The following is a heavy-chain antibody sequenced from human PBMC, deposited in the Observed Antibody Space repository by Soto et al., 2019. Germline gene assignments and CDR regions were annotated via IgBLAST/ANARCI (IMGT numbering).Heavy chain of an antibody. Sequence: QVQLVESGGGVVQPGRSLRLSCAASGFTFSSYGMHWVRQAPGKGLEWVAVIWYDGSNKYYADSVKGRFTISRDNSKNTRYLQMNSLRAEDTAVYYCARDAAATTEYIDYWGQGTLVTVSS. V-gene: IGHV3-33*01. CDR1: GFTFSSYG. CDR3: ARDAAATTEYIDY. J-gene: IGHJ4*02. D-gene: IGHD2-2*01. CDR2: IWYDGSNK.